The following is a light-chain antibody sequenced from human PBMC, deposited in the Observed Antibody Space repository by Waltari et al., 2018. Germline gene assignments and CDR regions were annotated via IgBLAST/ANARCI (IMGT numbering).Light chain of an antibody. J-gene: IGLJ2*01. V-gene: IGLV2-11*01. CDR2: DVD. CDR3: CSYAGRYTSV. Sequence: QSALTQPRSVSGSPGQSVTLSCTGTSSAIGGHHYVSWCQQHPAKAPNPVIYDVDKRPSGVPDRFSGSKAGNTASLTISGLQTDDDADYYCCSYAGRYTSVFGRGTRVTVL. CDR1: SSAIGGHHY.